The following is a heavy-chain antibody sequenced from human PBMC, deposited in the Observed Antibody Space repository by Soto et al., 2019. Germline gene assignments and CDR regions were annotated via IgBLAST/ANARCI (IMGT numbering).Heavy chain of an antibody. V-gene: IGHV1-3*01. J-gene: IGHJ4*02. CDR3: AAGESLDY. CDR1: GYTFTSYA. D-gene: IGHD3-10*01. Sequence: ASVKVSCKASGYTFTSYAMHWVRQAPGQRLEWMGWINAGNGTTRYSQKFQGRVTITRDTSASTAYMELSSLRSEDTAVYYCAAGESLDYWGQGTLVTVSS. CDR2: INAGNGTT.